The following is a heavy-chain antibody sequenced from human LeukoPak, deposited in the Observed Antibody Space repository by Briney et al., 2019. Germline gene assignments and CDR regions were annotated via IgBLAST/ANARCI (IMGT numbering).Heavy chain of an antibody. CDR3: ARMARVGRRSFDY. Sequence: GESLRLSCAASGFTFSSYSMNWVRQAPGKGLEWVSSISSSSSYIYYADSVKGRFTISRDNAKNSLYLQMNSLRAEDTAVYYCARMARVGRRSFDYWGQGTLVTVSS. CDR1: GFTFSSYS. D-gene: IGHD1-26*01. V-gene: IGHV3-21*01. J-gene: IGHJ4*02. CDR2: ISSSSSYI.